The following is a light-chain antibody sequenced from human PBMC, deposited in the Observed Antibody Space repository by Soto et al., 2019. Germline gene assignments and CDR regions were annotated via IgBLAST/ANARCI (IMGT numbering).Light chain of an antibody. V-gene: IGKV3-15*01. CDR2: GIS. CDR1: QSLTSY. Sequence: EIVMTQSPATLSVSPGETATLSCRASQSLTSYLAWYQQKPDQAPRLRLYGISTRATDIPARFSGSGSGTEFTLTTSSLHSEDFAVYYCQQYNNWPLTFGRGTKVEIK. CDR3: QQYNNWPLT. J-gene: IGKJ4*01.